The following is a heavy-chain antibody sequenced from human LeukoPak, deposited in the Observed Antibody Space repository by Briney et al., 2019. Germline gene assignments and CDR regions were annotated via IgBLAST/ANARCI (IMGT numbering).Heavy chain of an antibody. CDR2: IYYSGST. CDR1: GGSISSYY. D-gene: IGHD6-13*01. J-gene: IGHJ5*02. CDR3: ARRVAAADATWFDP. Sequence: SETLSLTCTVSGGSISSYYWSWIRQPPGKGLEWIGYIYYSGSTNYNPSLKSRVTISVDTSKNQFSLKLSSVTAADTAVYYSARRVAAADATWFDPWGQGTLVTVSS. V-gene: IGHV4-59*01.